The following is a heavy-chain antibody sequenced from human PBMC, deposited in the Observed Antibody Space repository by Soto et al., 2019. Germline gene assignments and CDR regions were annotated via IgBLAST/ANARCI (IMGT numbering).Heavy chain of an antibody. CDR2: ISGSGGAT. Sequence: GGSLRLSCTASGFTFSSFATSWVRQAPGKGLDWVSAISGSGGATYYADSVKGRFTISRDNSKSTLYLQMDSLRAEDTAVYYCAKAGGTYYYDSSGYPKFDYWGQGTLVTVSS. CDR1: GFTFSSFA. J-gene: IGHJ4*02. CDR3: AKAGGTYYYDSSGYPKFDY. D-gene: IGHD3-22*01. V-gene: IGHV3-23*01.